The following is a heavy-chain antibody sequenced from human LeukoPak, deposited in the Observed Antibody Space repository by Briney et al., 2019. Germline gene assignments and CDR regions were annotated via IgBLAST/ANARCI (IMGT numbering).Heavy chain of an antibody. CDR2: ISYDGSNK. Sequence: GGSLRLSCAASGFTFSSYGMHWVRQAPGKGLEWVAVISYDGSNKYYADSVKGRFTISRDNSKNTLYLQMNSLRAEDTAVYYCAKDKKFRPTVTTSLDYWGQGTLVTVSS. V-gene: IGHV3-30*18. D-gene: IGHD4-17*01. J-gene: IGHJ4*02. CDR1: GFTFSSYG. CDR3: AKDKKFRPTVTTSLDY.